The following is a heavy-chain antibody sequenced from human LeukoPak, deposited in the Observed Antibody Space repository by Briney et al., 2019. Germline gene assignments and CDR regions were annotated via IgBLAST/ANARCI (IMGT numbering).Heavy chain of an antibody. CDR2: IIPIFGTA. V-gene: IGHV1-69*13. J-gene: IGHJ5*02. CDR1: GGTFSSYA. D-gene: IGHD5-18*01. CDR3: ARDRIQLWLMNNWFDP. Sequence: SVKVSCKASGGTFSSYAISWVRQAPGQGLEWMGGIIPIFGTANYAQKFQGRVTITADESTSTAYMELSSLRSEDTAVYYCARDRIQLWLMNNWFDPWGQGTLVTVSS.